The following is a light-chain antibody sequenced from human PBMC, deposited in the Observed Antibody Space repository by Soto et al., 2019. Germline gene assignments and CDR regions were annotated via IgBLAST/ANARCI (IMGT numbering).Light chain of an antibody. Sequence: QAVVTQPHSVSGAPGQRVTISCTGSSSNIGAGHDVNWYQQLPGTAPKLLIYVNTNRPSGLPDRFSGSKSGTSASLAITGLQAEDEADYFCQSYDSSLSGYVFGTGTKLTVL. CDR2: VNT. CDR3: QSYDSSLSGYV. J-gene: IGLJ1*01. CDR1: SSNIGAGHD. V-gene: IGLV1-40*01.